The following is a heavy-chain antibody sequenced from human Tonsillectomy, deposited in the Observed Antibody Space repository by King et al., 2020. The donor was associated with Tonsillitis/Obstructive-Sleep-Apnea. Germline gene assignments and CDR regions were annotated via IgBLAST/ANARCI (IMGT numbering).Heavy chain of an antibody. J-gene: IGHJ4*02. D-gene: IGHD4-17*01. V-gene: IGHV4-34*01. CDR1: GGSFSGYY. CDR2: INHSGST. Sequence: VQLQQWGAGLLKPSEPLSLTCAVYGGSFSGYYWSWIRQPPGKGLEWIGEINHSGSTNYNPSLKSRVTISVDTSKNQFSLKLSSVTAADTAVYYCARESDYGDYEGVDYWGQGTLVTVSS. CDR3: ARESDYGDYEGVDY.